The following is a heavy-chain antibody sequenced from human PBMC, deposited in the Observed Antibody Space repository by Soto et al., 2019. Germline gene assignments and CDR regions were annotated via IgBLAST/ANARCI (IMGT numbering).Heavy chain of an antibody. J-gene: IGHJ5*02. CDR2: IYNGGNT. CDR3: AREIVVVVPAAIGYWFDP. CDR1: GGSISSYY. D-gene: IGHD2-2*02. V-gene: IGHV4-4*07. Sequence: SETLSLTCTVSGGSISSYYWSWIRQSAGKGLEWIGRIYNGGNTQYNPSLKSPVTMSADTSKNQFSLKLSSVTAADTAVYYCAREIVVVVPAAIGYWFDPWGQGTLVTVSS.